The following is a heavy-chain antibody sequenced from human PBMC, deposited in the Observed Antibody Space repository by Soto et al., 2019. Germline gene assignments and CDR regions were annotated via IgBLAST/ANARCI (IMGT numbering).Heavy chain of an antibody. CDR2: ISYDGSNK. Sequence: QVQLVESGGGVVQPGRSLRLSCAASGFSFSSYAMHWVRQAPGKGLEWVAVISYDGSNKYYADSVKGRFTISRDNSKNTLLLQMNSLRAEDTAVYSCARVAVSRYYDILTGYQQSDAFDIWGQGTMVTVSS. CDR3: ARVAVSRYYDILTGYQQSDAFDI. D-gene: IGHD3-9*01. V-gene: IGHV3-30-3*01. CDR1: GFSFSSYA. J-gene: IGHJ3*02.